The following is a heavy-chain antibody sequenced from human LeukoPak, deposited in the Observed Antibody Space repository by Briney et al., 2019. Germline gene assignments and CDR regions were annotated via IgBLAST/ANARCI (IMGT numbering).Heavy chain of an antibody. J-gene: IGHJ4*02. CDR1: GGSISSYY. CDR2: IYYSGST. Sequence: PSETLSLTCTVSGGSISSYYWSWIRQPPGKGLEWIGYIYYSGSTNYNPSLKSRVTISVDTSKNQFSLKLSSVTAADTAVYYCARVKGPASPTSYYFDYWGQGTLVTVSS. V-gene: IGHV4-59*01. CDR3: ARVKGPASPTSYYFDY.